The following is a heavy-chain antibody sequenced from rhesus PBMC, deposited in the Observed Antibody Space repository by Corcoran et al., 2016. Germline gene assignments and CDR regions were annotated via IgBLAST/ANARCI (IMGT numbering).Heavy chain of an antibody. V-gene: IGHV4-99*01. CDR2: FSGPTGGP. CDR3: VRGTPPDN. CDR1: GYSLRTGHF. Sequence: QVQLQESGPGLVKPSETLSLTCSVSGYSLRTGHFWGWIRQPPGKGLEYIGYFSGPTGGPYSYNSSLESRVTISKDTSTNMFFLTLSSVTAADTAVYFCVRGTPPDNWGQGVLVTVSS. J-gene: IGHJ4*01. D-gene: IGHD5-42*01.